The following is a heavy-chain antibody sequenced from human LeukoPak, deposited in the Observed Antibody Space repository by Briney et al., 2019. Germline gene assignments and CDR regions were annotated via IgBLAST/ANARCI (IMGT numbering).Heavy chain of an antibody. CDR1: GFTFSGYA. CDR2: IGASGGSP. CDR3: ARAAMVRGVIMGNWFDP. V-gene: IGHV3-23*01. D-gene: IGHD3-10*01. J-gene: IGHJ5*02. Sequence: PGGSLRLSCAASGFTFSGYAMSWVRQAPGKGLEWVSAIGASGGSPYYADSVKGRFIISRDNAKNSLYLQMNSLRAEDTAVYYCARAAMVRGVIMGNWFDPWGQGTLVTVSS.